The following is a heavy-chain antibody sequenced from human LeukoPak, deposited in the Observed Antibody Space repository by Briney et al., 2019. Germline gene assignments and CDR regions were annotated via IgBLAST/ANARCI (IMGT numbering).Heavy chain of an antibody. CDR2: INHSGSA. V-gene: IGHV4-34*01. J-gene: IGHJ5*02. Sequence: PSETLSLTCGVYGGSFSGYLWNWIRQPPGKGLEWLREINHSGSANYHPSLKSRVTISVDTSKNQVSLSLSSVTAADTAVYYWAGGPRESYYNLFDPWGQGTLVTVSS. CDR1: GGSFSGYL. CDR3: AGGPRESYYNLFDP. D-gene: IGHD3-10*01.